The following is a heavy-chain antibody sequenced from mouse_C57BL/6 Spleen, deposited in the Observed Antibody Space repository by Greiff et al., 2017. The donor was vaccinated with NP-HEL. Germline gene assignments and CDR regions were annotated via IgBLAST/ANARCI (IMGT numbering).Heavy chain of an antibody. D-gene: IGHD2-3*01. V-gene: IGHV1-81*01. CDR3: ARSGNPYDGYYTPLDY. J-gene: IGHJ2*01. CDR1: GYTFTSYG. Sequence: VQLQQSGAELARPGASVKLSCKASGYTFTSYGISWVKQRTGQGLEWIGEIYPRSGNTYYNEKFKGKATLTADKSSSTAYMELRSLTSEDSAVYFCARSGNPYDGYYTPLDYWGQGTTLTVSS. CDR2: IYPRSGNT.